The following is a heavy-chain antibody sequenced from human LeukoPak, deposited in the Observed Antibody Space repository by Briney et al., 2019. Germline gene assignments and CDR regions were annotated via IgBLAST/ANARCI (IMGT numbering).Heavy chain of an antibody. J-gene: IGHJ6*02. V-gene: IGHV3-30*02. D-gene: IGHD4-17*01. CDR1: GFTLSSYG. CDR2: IRYYGSNK. CDR3: ARNGPDYGDYGDPYYYYGMDV. Sequence: GGSLRLSCAASGFTLSSYGMHWVRQAPGKGLEWVAFIRYYGSNKYYADSVKGRLTISRDNSKNTLYLQMNSLRAEDTAVYYCARNGPDYGDYGDPYYYYGMDVWGQGTTVTVSS.